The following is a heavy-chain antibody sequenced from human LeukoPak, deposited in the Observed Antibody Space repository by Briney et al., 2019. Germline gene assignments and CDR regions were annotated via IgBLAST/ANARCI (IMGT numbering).Heavy chain of an antibody. Sequence: GGSLRLSCTASGFTFGDYAMSWIRQAPGKGLEWVGFIRSKAYGETADYAASVKGRFTISRDDSKAIAYLQMNSLKTEDTAVYHCTRDRGAYNLYDYWGQGTLVTISS. J-gene: IGHJ4*02. D-gene: IGHD1-1*01. CDR2: IRSKAYGETA. V-gene: IGHV3-49*03. CDR3: TRDRGAYNLYDY. CDR1: GFTFGDYA.